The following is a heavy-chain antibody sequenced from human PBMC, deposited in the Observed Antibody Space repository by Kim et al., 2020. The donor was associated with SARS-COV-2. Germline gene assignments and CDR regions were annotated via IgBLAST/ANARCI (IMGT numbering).Heavy chain of an antibody. CDR1: GGSISSSSFY. V-gene: IGHV4-39*01. J-gene: IGHJ5*02. D-gene: IGHD3-16*01. CDR3: ARLSGGYGGVDP. Sequence: SETLSLTCTVSGGSISSSSFYWGWFRQPPGKGLEWIGSIYYSGSTYYNPSLKSRVTISVDTSKNQFSLKLSSVTAADTAVYYCARLSGGYGGVDPWGQGT. CDR2: IYYSGST.